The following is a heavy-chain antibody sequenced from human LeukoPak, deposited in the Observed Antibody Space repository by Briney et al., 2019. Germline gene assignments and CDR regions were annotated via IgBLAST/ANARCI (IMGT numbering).Heavy chain of an antibody. CDR1: GGSISGYY. Sequence: SETLSLTCTVSGGSISGYYWNWIRQPAGKGLEWIGRIFHSGSTNYNPSLNSRVTMSVDTSKNQFSLKLSSVTAADTAVYYCARIRIVLADSLDPWGQGTLVTVSS. V-gene: IGHV4-4*07. CDR2: IFHSGST. D-gene: IGHD2/OR15-2a*01. J-gene: IGHJ5*02. CDR3: ARIRIVLADSLDP.